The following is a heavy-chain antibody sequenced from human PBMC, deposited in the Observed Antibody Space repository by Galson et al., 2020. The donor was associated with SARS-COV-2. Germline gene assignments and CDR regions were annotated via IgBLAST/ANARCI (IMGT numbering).Heavy chain of an antibody. D-gene: IGHD3-22*01. J-gene: IGHJ4*02. CDR1: GVSISSYY. CDR2: IYYSGST. Sequence: SETLSLTCTVSGVSISSYYWSWIRQPPGKGLEWIGYIYYSGSTNYNPSLKSRVTISVDTSKNQFSLKLSSVTAADTAVYYCARESYESSGYYLAYFDYWGQGTLVTVSS. V-gene: IGHV4-59*01. CDR3: ARESYESSGYYLAYFDY.